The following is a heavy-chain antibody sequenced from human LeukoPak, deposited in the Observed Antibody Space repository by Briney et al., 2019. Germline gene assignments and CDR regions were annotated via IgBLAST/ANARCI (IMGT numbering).Heavy chain of an antibody. V-gene: IGHV4-61*02. J-gene: IGHJ6*03. CDR3: ARYGYSSSWYMDV. D-gene: IGHD6-13*01. CDR2: IYTSGST. Sequence: PSETLSLTCTVSGGSISSGSYYWSWIRQPAGKGLEWIGRIYTSGSTNYNPSLKSRVTISVDTSKNQFSLKLSSVTAADTAVYYCARYGYSSSWYMDVWGKGTTVTISS. CDR1: GGSISSGSYY.